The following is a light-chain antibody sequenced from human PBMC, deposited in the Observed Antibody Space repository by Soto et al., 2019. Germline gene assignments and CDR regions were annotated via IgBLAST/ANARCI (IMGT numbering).Light chain of an antibody. CDR2: DAS. CDR3: QQRSNWLT. J-gene: IGKJ4*01. V-gene: IGKV3-11*01. Sequence: EIVLTQSPATLSWSPGERATLSCRASQSVSSYLAWYQQKPGQAPRLLIYDASNRATGIPARFSGSGSGTDFTLTISSLEPEDFPVYYCQQRSNWLTFGGGTKVEIK. CDR1: QSVSSY.